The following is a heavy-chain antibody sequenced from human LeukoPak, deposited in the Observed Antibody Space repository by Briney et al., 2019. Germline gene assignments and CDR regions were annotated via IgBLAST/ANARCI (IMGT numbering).Heavy chain of an antibody. CDR2: IYYSGST. CDR3: ATHGYGGNSGEWYFGL. D-gene: IGHD4-23*01. J-gene: IGHJ2*01. Sequence: SETLSLTCTVSGGSISSYYWSWIRQPPGKGLEWIGYIYYSGSTNYNPSLKSRVTISVDTSKNQFSLKLSSVTAADTAVYYCATHGYGGNSGEWYFGLWGRGTLVTVSS. CDR1: GGSISSYY. V-gene: IGHV4-59*01.